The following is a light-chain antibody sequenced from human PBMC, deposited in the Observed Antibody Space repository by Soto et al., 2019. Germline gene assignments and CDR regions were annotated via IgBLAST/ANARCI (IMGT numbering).Light chain of an antibody. CDR2: GAS. V-gene: IGKV3-20*01. CDR1: QSVSSSY. CDR3: QQYDNSVWT. J-gene: IGKJ1*01. Sequence: EIVLTQSPGTLSFSPGERATLSCSSSQSVSSSYLAWYQQKPGQAPRLLIYGASRRATGIPDRFSGSGSGTDFTLTISRLEPEDLAVYYCQQYDNSVWTFGQGTKVDI.